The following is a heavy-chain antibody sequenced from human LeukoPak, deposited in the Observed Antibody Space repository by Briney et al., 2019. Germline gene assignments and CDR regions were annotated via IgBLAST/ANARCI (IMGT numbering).Heavy chain of an antibody. CDR1: GDSVSSNSAA. Sequence: SQTLSLTCAISGDSVSSNSAAWNRIRQSPSRGLEWLARIYYRSKWYNDYAVSVKSRITINPDTSKNLLSLQLNAVTPEDTAVYYCALGSRNNAFDVWGQGTMVTVSS. J-gene: IGHJ3*01. D-gene: IGHD1-14*01. CDR3: ALGSRNNAFDV. CDR2: IYYRSKWYN. V-gene: IGHV6-1*01.